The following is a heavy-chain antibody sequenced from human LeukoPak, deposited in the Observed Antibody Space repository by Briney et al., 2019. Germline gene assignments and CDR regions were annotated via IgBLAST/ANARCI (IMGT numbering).Heavy chain of an antibody. V-gene: IGHV3-69-1*02. Sequence: GGSPRLSCAASGFTFSDYYMNWVPQAPGKGLEWVSSISSSSTIYYADSVKGRFTISRDNAKNSLYLQMNSLRAEDTAVYYCARLAYCGGDCYSFWFDPWGQGTLVTVSS. CDR1: GFTFSDYY. J-gene: IGHJ5*02. CDR2: ISSSSTI. CDR3: ARLAYCGGDCYSFWFDP. D-gene: IGHD2-21*01.